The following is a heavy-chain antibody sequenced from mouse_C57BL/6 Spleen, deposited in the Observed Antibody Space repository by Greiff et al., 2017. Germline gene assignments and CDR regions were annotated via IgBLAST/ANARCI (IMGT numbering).Heavy chain of an antibody. V-gene: IGHV1-59*01. D-gene: IGHD2-5*01. CDR3: ARDYYSNLYYFDY. CDR1: GYTFTSYW. CDR2: IDPSDSYT. J-gene: IGHJ2*01. Sequence: QVQLQQPGAELVRPGTSVKLSCKASGYTFTSYWMHWVKQRPGQGLEWIGVIDPSDSYTNYNQKFKGKATLTVDTSSSTAYMQLSSLTSEDSAVYYCARDYYSNLYYFDYWGQGTTLTVSS.